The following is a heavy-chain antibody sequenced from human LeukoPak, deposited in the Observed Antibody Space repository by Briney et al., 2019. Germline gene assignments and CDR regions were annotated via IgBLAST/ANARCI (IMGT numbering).Heavy chain of an antibody. V-gene: IGHV3-30-3*01. Sequence: PGGSLRLSCAASGFTFSSYAMHWVRQAPGKGLEWVAVISYDGSNKYYADSVKGRFTISRDNSKNTLYLQMNSLRAEDTAVYYCARDMGHYGGNPLYYFDYWGQGTLVTVSS. J-gene: IGHJ4*02. D-gene: IGHD4-23*01. CDR3: ARDMGHYGGNPLYYFDY. CDR1: GFTFSSYA. CDR2: ISYDGSNK.